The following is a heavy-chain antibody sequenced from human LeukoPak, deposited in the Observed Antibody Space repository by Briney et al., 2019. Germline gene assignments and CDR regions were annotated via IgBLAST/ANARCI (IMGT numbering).Heavy chain of an antibody. CDR1: CGSISSISYY. CDR3: ARHVRFGELCWFDP. Sequence: SETLSLTCTVSCGSISSISYYWGWIRQPPGTGLEWNGSIYYIWSTYYNPSLKSRVTISVDTSKNQFSLKLSPVTAADTAVYYCARHVRFGELCWFDPWGQGTLVTVSS. D-gene: IGHD3-10*01. CDR2: IYYIWST. V-gene: IGHV4-39*01. J-gene: IGHJ5*02.